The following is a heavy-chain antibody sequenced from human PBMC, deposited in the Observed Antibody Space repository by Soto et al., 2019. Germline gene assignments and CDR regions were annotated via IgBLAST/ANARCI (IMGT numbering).Heavy chain of an antibody. CDR1: GFTFSSYA. Sequence: GGSLRLSCAASGFTFSSYAMSWVRQAPGKGLEWVSAISGSGGSTYYADSVKGRFTISRDNSKNTLYLQMNSLRAEDTAVYYCANRRPLVIYSRGLDVWGQGTTVTVSS. J-gene: IGHJ6*02. D-gene: IGHD2-21*01. V-gene: IGHV3-23*01. CDR2: ISGSGGST. CDR3: ANRRPLVIYSRGLDV.